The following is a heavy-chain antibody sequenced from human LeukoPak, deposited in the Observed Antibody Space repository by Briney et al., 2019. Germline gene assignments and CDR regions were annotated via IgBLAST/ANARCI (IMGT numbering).Heavy chain of an antibody. V-gene: IGHV3-7*01. D-gene: IGHD3-16*02. Sequence: AGGSLRLSCAVSGYSLSSLWMRWARQATGKGLEWVANIKQDSTEIYYVDSVKGRFSISRDNDNNSLYLQMNSLRDENAAVYYCARVAGVFGSYRIDCWGQGTLVTVSS. CDR1: GYSLSSLW. CDR3: ARVAGVFGSYRIDC. J-gene: IGHJ4*02. CDR2: IKQDSTEI.